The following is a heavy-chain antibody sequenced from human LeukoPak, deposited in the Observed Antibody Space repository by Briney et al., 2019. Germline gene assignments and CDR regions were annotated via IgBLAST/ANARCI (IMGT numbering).Heavy chain of an antibody. CDR3: ARHEEDNWNYGAFDY. Sequence: SETLSLTCTVSGGSISSSSYYWGWIRQPPGKGLEWIGSIYYSGRTYYNPSLKSRVTISVDTSKNQFSLKLSSVTDAHTAVYYCARHEEDNWNYGAFDYWGQGTLVTVSS. V-gene: IGHV4-39*01. D-gene: IGHD1-7*01. CDR1: GGSISSSSYY. CDR2: IYYSGRT. J-gene: IGHJ4*02.